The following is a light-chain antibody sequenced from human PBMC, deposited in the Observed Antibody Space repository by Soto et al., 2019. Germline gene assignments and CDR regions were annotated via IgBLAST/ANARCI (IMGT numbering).Light chain of an antibody. V-gene: IGLV2-14*03. CDR2: DVS. Sequence: QSALTQPASVSGAPGQSIAISCTGTSSDVGGYNYVSWYQHHPGKAPKLMVYDVSNRPSGVSNRFSGSKSGNTASLPISGLQVEDEADYYCSSYTSSSTYVFGTGTKLTVL. CDR1: SSDVGGYNY. CDR3: SSYTSSSTYV. J-gene: IGLJ1*01.